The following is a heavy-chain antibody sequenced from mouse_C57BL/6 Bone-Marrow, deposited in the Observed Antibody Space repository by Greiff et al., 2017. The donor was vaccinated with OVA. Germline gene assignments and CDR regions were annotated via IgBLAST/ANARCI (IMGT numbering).Heavy chain of an antibody. J-gene: IGHJ2*01. CDR2: IDPETGGT. D-gene: IGHD2-5*01. CDR3: TRSYSNYGDFDY. CDR1: GYTFTDYE. Sequence: QVQLQQSGAELVRPGASVTLSCKASGYTFTDYEMHRVKQTPVHGLEWIGAIDPETGGTAYNQKFKGKAILTADKSSSTAYMELRSLTSEDSAVYYCTRSYSNYGDFDYWGQGTTLTVSS. V-gene: IGHV1-15*01.